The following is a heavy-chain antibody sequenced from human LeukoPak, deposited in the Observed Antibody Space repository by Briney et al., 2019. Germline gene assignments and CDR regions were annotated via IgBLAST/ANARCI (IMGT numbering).Heavy chain of an antibody. D-gene: IGHD2-8*01. CDR2: MYHGGNT. CDR3: ARGYCTNAVCSLGPTQT. V-gene: IGHV4-38-2*02. J-gene: IGHJ4*02. CDR1: GYSISSGYY. Sequence: PSETLSLTCTVSGYSISSGYYWGWIRQPPGKGLEWIGSMYHGGNTYYNPSLKSRVTISVDTSKNQFSLKLSSVTAADTAVYYCARGYCTNAVCSLGPTQTWGQGTLVTVSS.